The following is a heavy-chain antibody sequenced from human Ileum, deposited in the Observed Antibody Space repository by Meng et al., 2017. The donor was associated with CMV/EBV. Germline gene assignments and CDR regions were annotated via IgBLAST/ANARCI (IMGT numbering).Heavy chain of an antibody. J-gene: IGHJ6*02. D-gene: IGHD3-3*01. CDR1: GFTFSSYS. CDR3: ARPGVFLEWLLWDYYYYGMDV. CDR2: IRSSSSYI. V-gene: IGHV3-21*01. Sequence: GESLKISCAASGFTFSSYSMNWVRQAPGKGLEWVSSIRSSSSYIYYADSVKGRFTISRDNAKNSLYLQMNSLRAEDTAVYYCARPGVFLEWLLWDYYYYGMDVWGQGTTVTVSS.